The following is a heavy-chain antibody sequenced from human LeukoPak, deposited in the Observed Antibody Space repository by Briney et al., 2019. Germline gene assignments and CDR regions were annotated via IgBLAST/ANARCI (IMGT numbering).Heavy chain of an antibody. D-gene: IGHD3-16*01. J-gene: IGHJ4*02. CDR2: ISYDGSNK. Sequence: GGSLRLSCAASGFTFSSYAMHWVRQAPGKGLEWVAVISYDGSNKYYADSVKGRFTISRDNAKNSLYLQMNSLRAEDTAVYYCARRFTFGGGNDYWGQGTLVTVSS. V-gene: IGHV3-30-3*01. CDR1: GFTFSSYA. CDR3: ARRFTFGGGNDY.